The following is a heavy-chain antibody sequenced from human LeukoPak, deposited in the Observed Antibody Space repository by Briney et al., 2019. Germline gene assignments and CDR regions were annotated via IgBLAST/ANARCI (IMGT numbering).Heavy chain of an antibody. CDR2: IYYSGST. V-gene: IGHV4-59*01. CDR3: ARVIGLAHYYYGMDV. Sequence: SETLSLTFTVSGGSISSYYWSWNRQPPGKGLEWIGYIYYSGSTNYNPSLKSRVTISVDTSKNQFSLKLSSVTAADTAVYYCARVIGLAHYYYGMDVWGQGTTVTVSS. D-gene: IGHD6-19*01. CDR1: GGSISSYY. J-gene: IGHJ6*02.